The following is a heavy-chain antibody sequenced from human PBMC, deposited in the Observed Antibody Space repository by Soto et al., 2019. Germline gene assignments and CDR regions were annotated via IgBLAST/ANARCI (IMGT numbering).Heavy chain of an antibody. CDR1: GFTFSNAW. CDR3: TTPPALYSGYDWAWYYYGMDV. V-gene: IGHV3-15*01. Sequence: EVQLVESGGGLVKPGGSLRLSCAASGFTFSNAWMSWVRQAPGKGLEWVGRIKSKTDGGTTDYAAPVKGRFTISRDDSKNTLYLQMNSLKTEDTAVYYCTTPPALYSGYDWAWYYYGMDVWGQGTTVTVSS. CDR2: IKSKTDGGTT. J-gene: IGHJ6*02. D-gene: IGHD5-12*01.